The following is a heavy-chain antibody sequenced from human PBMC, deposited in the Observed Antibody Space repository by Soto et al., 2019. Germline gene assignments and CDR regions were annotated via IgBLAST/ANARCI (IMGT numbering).Heavy chain of an antibody. Sequence: ASVKVSCKVSGYTLTELSMHWVRQAPGKGLEWMGGFDPEDGETIYAQKFQGRVTMTEDTSTDTAYMELSSLRSEDTAVFYCEASYYYDILTGYYNWFDPWGQGTLVTVSS. CDR3: EASYYYDILTGYYNWFDP. CDR2: FDPEDGET. CDR1: GYTLTELS. J-gene: IGHJ5*02. D-gene: IGHD3-9*01. V-gene: IGHV1-24*01.